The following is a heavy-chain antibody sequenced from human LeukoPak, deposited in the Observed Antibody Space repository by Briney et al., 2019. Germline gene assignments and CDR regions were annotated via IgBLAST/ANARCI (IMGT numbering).Heavy chain of an antibody. D-gene: IGHD3-16*02. CDR3: ARGSRYDYVWGSYRYDTFSGPLGY. J-gene: IGHJ4*02. V-gene: IGHV1-18*01. CDR1: GYTFTSYG. CDR2: ISAYNGNT. Sequence: ASVKVSCKASGYTFTSYGISWVRQAPGQGLEWMGWISAYNGNTNYAQKLQGRVTMTTDTSTNTAYMELRSLRSDDTAVYYCARGSRYDYVWGSYRYDTFSGPLGYWGQGTLVTVSS.